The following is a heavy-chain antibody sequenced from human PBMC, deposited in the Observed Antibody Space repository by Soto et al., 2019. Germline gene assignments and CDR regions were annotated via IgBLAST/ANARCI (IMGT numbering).Heavy chain of an antibody. Sequence: GQSLKISCKGSGYSFAGYWITWVRQKPGKGLEWMGRIDPSDSQTYYSPSFRGHVTISATKSITTVFLQWSSLRASDTAMYYCARQIYDSDTGPNFQYYFDSWGQGTPVTVSS. D-gene: IGHD3-22*01. J-gene: IGHJ4*02. V-gene: IGHV5-10-1*01. CDR1: GYSFAGYW. CDR3: ARQIYDSDTGPNFQYYFDS. CDR2: IDPSDSQT.